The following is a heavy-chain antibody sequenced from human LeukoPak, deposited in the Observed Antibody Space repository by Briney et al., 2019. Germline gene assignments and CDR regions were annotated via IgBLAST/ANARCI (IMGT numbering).Heavy chain of an antibody. V-gene: IGHV4-39*01. D-gene: IGHD2-15*01. CDR3: TRHSGPAVAADY. CDR1: GGSLGDTTYF. J-gene: IGHJ4*02. Sequence: PSETLSLTCTVSGGSLGDTTYFWGWIRQPPGRGLEWIANIYYSGKAYYSPSLKSRVTISADMSRNQFFLRLGSVTAADTAVYYCTRHSGPAVAADYWGQGTLVTVSS. CDR2: IYYSGKA.